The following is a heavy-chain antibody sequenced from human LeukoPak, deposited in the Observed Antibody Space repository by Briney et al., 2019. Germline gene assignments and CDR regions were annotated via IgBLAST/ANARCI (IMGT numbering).Heavy chain of an antibody. CDR3: ARGTPYDSSGYFGGDS. J-gene: IGHJ4*02. V-gene: IGHV1-8*01. Sequence: ASVKVSCKASGYTFTGYDINWVRQATGQGLEWMGWMNPNSGNTGYARKFQGRVTMTRDTSISTAYMELSSLKSEDTAVYYCARGTPYDSSGYFGGDSWGQGTLVTVSS. CDR1: GYTFTGYD. CDR2: MNPNSGNT. D-gene: IGHD3-22*01.